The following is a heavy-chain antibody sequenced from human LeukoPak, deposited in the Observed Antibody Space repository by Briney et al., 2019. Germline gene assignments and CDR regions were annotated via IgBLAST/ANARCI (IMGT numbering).Heavy chain of an antibody. CDR1: GGSISSYY. D-gene: IGHD6-25*01. Sequence: KASETLSLTCTVSGGSISSYYWSWIRQPPGKGLEWIGYIYYSGSTNYNPSLKSRVTISVDTSKNQFSLNLSSVTAADTAVYYCASSSWSSGKSYFDYWGQGTLVTVSS. J-gene: IGHJ4*02. CDR3: ASSSWSSGKSYFDY. CDR2: IYYSGST. V-gene: IGHV4-59*12.